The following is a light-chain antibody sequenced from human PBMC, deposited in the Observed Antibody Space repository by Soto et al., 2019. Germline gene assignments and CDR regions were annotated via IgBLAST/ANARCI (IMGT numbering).Light chain of an antibody. Sequence: QSVLTQPASVSGSPGQSIAISCTGTSSDVGSYNYVSWYQQHPGKAPKLMIYDVSNRPSGVSDRFSGSKSGNTASLTISGLQAEDEADYYCTSYTSGRTYVFGTGTKVTV. J-gene: IGLJ1*01. CDR1: SSDVGSYNY. V-gene: IGLV2-14*03. CDR2: DVS. CDR3: TSYTSGRTYV.